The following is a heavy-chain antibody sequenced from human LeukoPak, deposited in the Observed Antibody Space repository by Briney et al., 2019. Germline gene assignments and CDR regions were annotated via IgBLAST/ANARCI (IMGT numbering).Heavy chain of an antibody. V-gene: IGHV4-59*11. J-gene: IGHJ4*02. CDR3: TTIRRGNTFGYFDF. Sequence: SETLSLTCTVSGGSMTTHHWNWIRQTPGKGLEWIGYVFDSGRTKYNPSLKSRVTLSADTSKNQLSLRLSSVTAADTAVYYCTTIRRGNTFGYFDFWGQGILVTVSS. CDR1: GGSMTTHH. CDR2: VFDSGRT. D-gene: IGHD5-18*01.